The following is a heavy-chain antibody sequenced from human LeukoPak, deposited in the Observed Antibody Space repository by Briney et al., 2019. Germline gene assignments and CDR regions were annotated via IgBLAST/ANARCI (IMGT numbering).Heavy chain of an antibody. J-gene: IGHJ4*02. Sequence: RGESVKISCKGSGYNFYNSWLGWVRQRPGRGLEWMGIIFPGDSDTRYSPSFQGQVTMSVDKSINTAYLQWSSLKASDSALYYCARELPGSYGELLAFDFWGPGTLVTVSS. V-gene: IGHV5-51*01. D-gene: IGHD1-26*01. CDR3: ARELPGSYGELLAFDF. CDR1: GYNFYNSW. CDR2: IFPGDSDT.